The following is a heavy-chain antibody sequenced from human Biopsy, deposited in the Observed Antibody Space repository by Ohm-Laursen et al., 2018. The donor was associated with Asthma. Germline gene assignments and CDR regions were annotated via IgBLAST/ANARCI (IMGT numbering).Heavy chain of an antibody. V-gene: IGHV4-39*01. CDR1: SGSGGYMRSGNYY. J-gene: IGHJ6*02. Sequence: SETPSLTCSLSSGSGGYMRSGNYYWGWIRQPPGKGLEWIGSIYYSGTTYYNPSLESRVTVSADTSKNQFSLKLTSVTAADTAVYYCVRGSSSWHHGPFHYYYGLDVWGQGTMATVSS. CDR2: IYYSGTT. D-gene: IGHD6-13*01. CDR3: VRGSSSWHHGPFHYYYGLDV.